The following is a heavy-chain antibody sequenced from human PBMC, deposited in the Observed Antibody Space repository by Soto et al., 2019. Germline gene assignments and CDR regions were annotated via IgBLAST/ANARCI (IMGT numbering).Heavy chain of an antibody. J-gene: IGHJ4*02. D-gene: IGHD5-18*01. CDR1: GGSFSSNP. Sequence: QVQLVQSGSEVKKPGSSVKVSCKASGGSFSSNPISWVRQAPGQGLEWMAGIIPIFATVHYAQKFQGRVTITADESTSTAYMELTSLRAEVTAVYFCARGGRGYSSAPRYYFDYWGQGTLVTVSS. V-gene: IGHV1-69*01. CDR3: ARGGRGYSSAPRYYFDY. CDR2: IIPIFATV.